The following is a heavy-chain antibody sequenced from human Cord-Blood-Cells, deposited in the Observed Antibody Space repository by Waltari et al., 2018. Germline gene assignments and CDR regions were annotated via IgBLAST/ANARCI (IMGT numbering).Heavy chain of an antibody. Sequence: QVQLQQWGAGLLKPSETLSLTCAVDGGSFSGYSWSWIRQPPGKGLEWIGEINHSGSTNYNPSLKSRVTISVDTSKNQFSLKLSSVTAADTAVYYCARADHSNYFDYWGQGTLVTVSS. J-gene: IGHJ4*02. CDR3: ARADHSNYFDY. D-gene: IGHD4-4*01. CDR2: INHSGST. CDR1: GGSFSGYS. V-gene: IGHV4-34*01.